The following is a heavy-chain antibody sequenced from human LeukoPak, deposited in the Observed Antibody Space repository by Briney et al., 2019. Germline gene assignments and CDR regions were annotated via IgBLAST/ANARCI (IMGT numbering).Heavy chain of an antibody. CDR3: ARGDYYGSGSYLFDY. Sequence: GGSLRLSCAASGFTFSIYCMSWVRQAPGKGLEWVANIKQDGSEKYHVDSVKGRFTISRDNADNSLYLQMNSLRADDTAVYYCARGDYYGSGSYLFDYWGQGTLVSVSS. J-gene: IGHJ4*02. V-gene: IGHV3-7*03. CDR2: IKQDGSEK. D-gene: IGHD3-10*01. CDR1: GFTFSIYC.